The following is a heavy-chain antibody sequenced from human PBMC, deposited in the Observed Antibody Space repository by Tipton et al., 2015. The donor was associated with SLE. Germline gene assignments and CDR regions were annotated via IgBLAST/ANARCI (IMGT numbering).Heavy chain of an antibody. J-gene: IGHJ4*02. CDR2: ISSSSSYI. D-gene: IGHD1-26*01. CDR1: GFTFSSYS. V-gene: IGHV3-21*04. Sequence: GSLRLSCAASGFTFSSYSMNWVRQAPGKGLEWVSSISSSSSYIYYADSVKGRFTISRDNAKNSLYLQMNSLRAEDTALYYCARREQLGYYFDYWGQGTLVTVSS. CDR3: ARREQLGYYFDY.